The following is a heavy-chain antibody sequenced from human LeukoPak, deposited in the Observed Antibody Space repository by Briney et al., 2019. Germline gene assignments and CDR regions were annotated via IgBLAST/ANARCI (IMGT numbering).Heavy chain of an antibody. J-gene: IGHJ4*02. CDR3: ATNMYSTAAGPKTYYFDY. Sequence: GSLRLSCAASGFTVSSNYMSWVRQAPGKGLEWVSVIYSGGSTYYADSVKGRFTISRDNSKNTLYLQMNSLRAEDTAVYYCATNMYSTAAGPKTYYFDYWGQGTLVTVSS. V-gene: IGHV3-66*01. CDR2: IYSGGST. D-gene: IGHD1-26*01. CDR1: GFTVSSNY.